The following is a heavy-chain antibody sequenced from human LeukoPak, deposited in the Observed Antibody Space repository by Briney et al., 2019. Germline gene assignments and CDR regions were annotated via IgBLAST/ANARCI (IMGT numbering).Heavy chain of an antibody. Sequence: ASVKVSSKASGYTFTVYYMHWVRQAPGQGLGWMGWINPNSGGTNYAQKFQGRVTMTRDTSISTAYTELSRLRSDDTAVYYCARDQSWFDAFDIWGQGTMVTVSS. J-gene: IGHJ3*02. CDR1: GYTFTVYY. CDR3: ARDQSWFDAFDI. CDR2: INPNSGGT. V-gene: IGHV1-2*02. D-gene: IGHD3-9*01.